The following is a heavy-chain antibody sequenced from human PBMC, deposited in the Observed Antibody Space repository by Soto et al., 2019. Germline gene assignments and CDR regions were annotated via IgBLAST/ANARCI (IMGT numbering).Heavy chain of an antibody. D-gene: IGHD6-13*01. V-gene: IGHV1-18*01. CDR2: ISAYNGNT. CDR3: ARSGYSSSWHWDAFDI. CDR1: GYTFTSYG. J-gene: IGHJ3*02. Sequence: QVQLVQSGAEVKKPGASVRVSCKASGYTFTSYGISWVRQAPGQGLEWMGWISAYNGNTNYAQRLQGSGTMTTDTSTSPAYRALRSLSSDDTAVYYCARSGYSSSWHWDAFDIWGQGTMVTVSS.